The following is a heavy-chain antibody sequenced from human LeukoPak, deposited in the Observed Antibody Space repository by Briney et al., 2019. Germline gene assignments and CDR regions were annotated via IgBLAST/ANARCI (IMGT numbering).Heavy chain of an antibody. CDR3: ARHKKRYYFDY. CDR1: GFTFSSYW. V-gene: IGHV3-7*01. J-gene: IGHJ4*02. Sequence: PGGSLRLSCAASGFTFSSYWMSWVRQAPGKGLEWVANIKQDGSEKYYVDSVKGRFTITRDNAKNSLYLQMNSLRAEDTAVYYCARHKKRYYFDYWGQGTLVTVSS. CDR2: IKQDGSEK.